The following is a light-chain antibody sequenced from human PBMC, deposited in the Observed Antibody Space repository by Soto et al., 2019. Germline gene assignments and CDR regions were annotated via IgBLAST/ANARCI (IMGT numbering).Light chain of an antibody. V-gene: IGKV3-15*01. CDR3: QQYNSWLWT. Sequence: EMVMTHSPATLSVSPGEGATLSCRASQSVSSKLAWYQQKPGQAPRLLIYGASTRATGIPARFSGSGSGTDFTLIISSLKSEDSEVYYCQQYNSWLWTVGQGTKVEIK. CDR1: QSVSSK. J-gene: IGKJ1*01. CDR2: GAS.